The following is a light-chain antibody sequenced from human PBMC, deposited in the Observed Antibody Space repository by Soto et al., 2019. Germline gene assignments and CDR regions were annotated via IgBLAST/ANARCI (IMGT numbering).Light chain of an antibody. CDR3: QSDDSSLSASYV. J-gene: IGLJ1*01. CDR1: SSSIAAGYD. CDR2: GKS. V-gene: IGLV1-40*01. Sequence: QSVLTQPPSVCGAPGQRWTISCSGSSSSIAAGYDVHWYQRLAGTAPKLLIYGKSNRPSGVPDRFSGAKSGTSASLDITGPQAEDEADYYCQSDDSSLSASYVVATGTNVTVL.